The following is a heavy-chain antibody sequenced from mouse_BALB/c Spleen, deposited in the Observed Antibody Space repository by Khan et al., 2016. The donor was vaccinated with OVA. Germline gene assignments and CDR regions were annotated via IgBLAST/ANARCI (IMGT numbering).Heavy chain of an antibody. CDR1: GYTFSTYW. CDR2: INPSSGYT. Sequence: VQLVESGAELVKPGASVKLSCTASGYTFSTYWIHWVKQRPGQGLEWIGYINPSSGYTYYNPTFNDKATLTTDKSSSTAYIQLSSLTSEDSAVYYCERDRIDYWGQGTTLTVSS. CDR3: ERDRIDY. V-gene: IGHV1-7*01. J-gene: IGHJ2*01.